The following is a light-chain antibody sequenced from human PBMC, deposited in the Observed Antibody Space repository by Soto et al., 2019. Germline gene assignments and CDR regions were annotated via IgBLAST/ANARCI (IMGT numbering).Light chain of an antibody. CDR3: QQYGSSPYT. CDR2: GAS. Sequence: EIVVTQSPGTLSLSPGDGATLSCRASQSVSGNSLAWYQQKPGQAPRLLIYGASTRATGIPDKFSGSGSGTDVTLTISRLEPADFAVYYCQQYGSSPYTFGQGTNLEIK. J-gene: IGKJ2*01. CDR1: QSVSGNS. V-gene: IGKV3-20*01.